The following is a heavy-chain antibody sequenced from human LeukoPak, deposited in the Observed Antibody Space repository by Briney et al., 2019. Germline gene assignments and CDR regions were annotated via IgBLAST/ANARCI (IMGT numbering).Heavy chain of an antibody. V-gene: IGHV4-39*07. J-gene: IGHJ6*02. CDR1: GGSISSSSYS. CDR2: INHSGST. Sequence: NTSETLSLTCTVSGGSISSSSYSWGRLRQPPGKGLEWIGEINHSGSTNYNPSLKSPVTIDTSKNQFCLKLSSVTAADTAVYYCARVRITMVRGVKSPDYYYYYGMDVWGQGTTVTVSS. D-gene: IGHD3-10*01. CDR3: ARVRITMVRGVKSPDYYYYYGMDV.